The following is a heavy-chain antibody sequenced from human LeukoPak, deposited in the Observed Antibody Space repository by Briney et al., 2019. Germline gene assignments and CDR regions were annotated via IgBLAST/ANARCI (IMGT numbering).Heavy chain of an antibody. D-gene: IGHD2-15*01. CDR2: IRYDGSNK. V-gene: IGHV3-30*02. CDR1: GFTFSSYG. CDR3: AKDMGDYCSGGSCYNDY. Sequence: GGSLRLSCAASGFTFSSYGMNWVRQAPGKGLEWVAFIRYDGSNKYYADSVKGRFTISRDNSKNTLYLQMNSLRAEDTAVYYCAKDMGDYCSGGSCYNDYWGQGTLVTVSS. J-gene: IGHJ4*02.